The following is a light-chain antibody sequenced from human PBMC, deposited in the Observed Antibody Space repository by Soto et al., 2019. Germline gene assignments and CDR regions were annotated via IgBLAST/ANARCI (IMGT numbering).Light chain of an antibody. CDR2: DVS. V-gene: IGLV2-14*01. CDR3: SSHTSSSLE. CDR1: SSDVGGYNY. Sequence: QSVLTQPASVSGSPGQSITISCTGTSSDVGGYNYVSWYQQHPGKAPKLMIYDVSNRPSGVSNRFSGSKSGNTASLTISGLQAEDEADYYCSSHTSSSLEFGGGTKVTVL. J-gene: IGLJ2*01.